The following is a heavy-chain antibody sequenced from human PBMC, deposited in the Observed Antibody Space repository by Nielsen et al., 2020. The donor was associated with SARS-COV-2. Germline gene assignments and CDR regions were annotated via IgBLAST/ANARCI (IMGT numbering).Heavy chain of an antibody. CDR1: GYTFTSYD. J-gene: IGHJ6*02. Sequence: ASVKVSCKASGYTFTSYDINWVRQAPGNGFEWMGGFDPEDGETIYAQKFQGRVTMTEDTSTDTAYMELSSLRSEDTAVYYCATTFAIFGEVRMDVWGQGTAVTVSS. D-gene: IGHD3-3*01. CDR2: FDPEDGET. CDR3: ATTFAIFGEVRMDV. V-gene: IGHV1-24*01.